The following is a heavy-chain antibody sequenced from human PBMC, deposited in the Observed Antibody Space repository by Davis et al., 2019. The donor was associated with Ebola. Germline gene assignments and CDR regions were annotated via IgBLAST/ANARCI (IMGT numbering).Heavy chain of an antibody. J-gene: IGHJ6*02. D-gene: IGHD2-2*01. CDR2: INHSGST. Sequence: GSLRLSCAVYGGSFSGYYWSWIRQPPGKGLEWIGEINHSGSTNYNPSLKSRVTISVDTSKNQFPLKLSSVTAADTAVYYCARGDIVVTYGMDVWGQGTTVTVSS. V-gene: IGHV4-34*01. CDR1: GGSFSGYY. CDR3: ARGDIVVTYGMDV.